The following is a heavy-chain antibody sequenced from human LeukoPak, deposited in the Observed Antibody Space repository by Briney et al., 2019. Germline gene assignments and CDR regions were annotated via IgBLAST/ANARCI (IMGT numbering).Heavy chain of an antibody. J-gene: IGHJ4*02. CDR1: GGSISSYY. V-gene: IGHV4-59*01. CDR2: IYYSGST. CDR3: AREHSSGEIDY. Sequence: SETLSPTCTVSGGSISSYYWSWIRQPPGKGLEWIGYIYYSGSTNYNPSLKSRVTISVDTSKNQFSLKLSSVTAADTAVYFCAREHSSGEIDYWGQGTLVTVSS. D-gene: IGHD6-19*01.